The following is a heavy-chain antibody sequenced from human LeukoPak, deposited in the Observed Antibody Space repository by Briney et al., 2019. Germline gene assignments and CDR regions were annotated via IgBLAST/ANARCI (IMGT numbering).Heavy chain of an antibody. V-gene: IGHV3-48*01. CDR3: ARDSPPRTSCYPAQLNWFDP. CDR2: ISSSSTTI. D-gene: IGHD2-2*01. Sequence: GGSLRLSCAASGFTFSSYSMMWVRQAPGKWLEWVSYISSSSTTIHYADSVKGRFTISRDNAKNSVYLQMSSLRAEDTAVYYCARDSPPRTSCYPAQLNWFDPWGQGTLVTVSS. J-gene: IGHJ5*02. CDR1: GFTFSSYS.